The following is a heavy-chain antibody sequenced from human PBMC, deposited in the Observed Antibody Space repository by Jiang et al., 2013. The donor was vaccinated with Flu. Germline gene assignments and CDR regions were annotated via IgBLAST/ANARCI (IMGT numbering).Heavy chain of an antibody. V-gene: IGHV3-33*01. CDR1: IHFSSYG. Sequence: LLESGEAWSSLEVPETLLCSVWIHFSSYGTHWVRQAPGKGLEWVAVIWYDGSNKYYADSVKGRFTISRDNSKNTLYLQMNSLRAEDTAVYYCARDLMSGSGYSYYYGMDVWGQGTTVTVSS. CDR2: IWYDGSNK. CDR3: ARDLMSGSGYSYYYGMDV. D-gene: IGHD3-10*01. J-gene: IGHJ6*02.